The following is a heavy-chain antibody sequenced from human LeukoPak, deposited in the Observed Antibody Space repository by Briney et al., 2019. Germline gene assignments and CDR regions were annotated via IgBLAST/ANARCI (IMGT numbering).Heavy chain of an antibody. Sequence: GASVKVSCMASGYTFTSYDITGVRQAPGQGRECMGWISVYNGNTKYAQKVGGRVTMTTDTSTSTAYMELRSMRSDDTAVYYCARSEVGALVDYWGQGTLVTVSS. V-gene: IGHV1-18*01. J-gene: IGHJ4*02. D-gene: IGHD1-26*01. CDR1: GYTFTSYD. CDR2: ISVYNGNT. CDR3: ARSEVGALVDY.